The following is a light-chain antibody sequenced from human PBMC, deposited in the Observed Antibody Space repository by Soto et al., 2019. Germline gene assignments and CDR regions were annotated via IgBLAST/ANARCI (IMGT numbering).Light chain of an antibody. Sequence: QSVLTQPRSVSGSPGQSVTISCTGTSSDVGGYDFVSWYQQHPGKAPKLMISDVSKRPSGVPDRFSGSKSGNTASLTISGLQAEDEAYYYCCSYAGDLALFGGGTKVTVL. CDR1: SSDVGGYDF. CDR2: DVS. J-gene: IGLJ2*01. CDR3: CSYAGDLAL. V-gene: IGLV2-11*01.